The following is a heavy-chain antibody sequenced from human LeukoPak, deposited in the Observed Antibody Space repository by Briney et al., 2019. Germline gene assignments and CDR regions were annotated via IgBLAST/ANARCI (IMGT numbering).Heavy chain of an antibody. J-gene: IGHJ4*02. CDR1: GFTFSSYS. V-gene: IGHV3-21*01. CDR3: ARDGHDYGDSFDY. Sequence: GGSLRLSCAASGFTFSSYSMNWIRQAPGKGLEWVSSISSSSSYIYYADSVKGRFTISRDNAKNSLYLQMNSLRAEDTAVYYCARDGHDYGDSFDYWGQGTLVTVSS. CDR2: ISSSSSYI. D-gene: IGHD4-17*01.